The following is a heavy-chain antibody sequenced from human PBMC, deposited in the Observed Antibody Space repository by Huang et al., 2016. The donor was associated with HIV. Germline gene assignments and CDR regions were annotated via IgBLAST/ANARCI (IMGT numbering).Heavy chain of an antibody. J-gene: IGHJ5*02. CDR3: AREVMISFGGPFDP. V-gene: IGHV4-34*01. Sequence: QVQLQQWGAGLLKPSETLSLTCAGYGGSFSRYSWNWIRQSPGKGLEWIGKINHVGNTNYNPALESRVSMSVDTSKNQFALKLNSVTGADTAMYYCAREVMISFGGPFDPWGQGTLVTVSS. D-gene: IGHD3-16*01. CDR1: GGSFSRYS. CDR2: INHVGNT.